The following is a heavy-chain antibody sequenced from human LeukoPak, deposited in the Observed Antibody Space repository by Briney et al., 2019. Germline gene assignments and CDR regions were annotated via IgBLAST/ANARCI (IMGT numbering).Heavy chain of an antibody. CDR3: AADRGFGPLLRYYDSSGYAFDI. CDR2: IVVGSGNT. J-gene: IGHJ3*02. CDR1: GFTFTSSA. Sequence: SVKVSFKASGFTFTSSAMQWVRQARGQRLEWIGWIVVGSGNTNYAQKFQERATITRDMSTSTAYMELSSLRSEDTAVYYCAADRGFGPLLRYYDSSGYAFDIWGQGTMVTVSS. D-gene: IGHD3-22*01. V-gene: IGHV1-58*02.